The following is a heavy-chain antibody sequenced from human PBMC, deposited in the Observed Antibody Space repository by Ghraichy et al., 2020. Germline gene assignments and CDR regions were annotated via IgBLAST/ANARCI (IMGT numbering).Heavy chain of an antibody. V-gene: IGHV3-11*01. CDR1: GFTFSDYY. Sequence: LSLTCAASGFTFSDYYMSWIRQAPGKGLEWVSYISNRGSTIYYADSVKGRFTISRDNAKNSLYLQMNSLRAEDTAVYYCVRDLNFIAAAGTNYFDYWGQGTLVTVSS. J-gene: IGHJ4*02. CDR3: VRDLNFIAAAGTNYFDY. CDR2: ISNRGSTI. D-gene: IGHD6-13*01.